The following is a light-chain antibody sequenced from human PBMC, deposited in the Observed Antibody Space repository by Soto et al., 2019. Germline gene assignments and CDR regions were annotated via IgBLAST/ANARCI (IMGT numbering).Light chain of an antibody. J-gene: IGKJ2*01. Sequence: DIQMTQSPSSLSASLGDRVTITSRASQDIRPYLNWYQQKPGKAPNLLIYTVPNLETGVPSRFSGSGSGTVFTLTISALQPEDIATYYCQQYNSLPYTFGQGTRLEIE. CDR3: QQYNSLPYT. CDR2: TVP. CDR1: QDIRPY. V-gene: IGKV1-33*01.